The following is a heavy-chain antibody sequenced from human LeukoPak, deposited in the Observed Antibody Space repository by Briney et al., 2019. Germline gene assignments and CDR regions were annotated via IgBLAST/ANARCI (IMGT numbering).Heavy chain of an antibody. CDR2: ITCDGRYT. D-gene: IGHD3-22*01. CDR1: GFTFSTYV. Sequence: PGGSLRLSCAASGFTFSTYVMQWVRQAPGKGLEYVSAITCDGRYTYYANSVKGRFTISRDNSKKTLYLEMGSLRADDMAVYYCARVSSNDRRNAFDIWGQGTMVTVSS. CDR3: ARVSSNDRRNAFDI. J-gene: IGHJ3*02. V-gene: IGHV3-64*01.